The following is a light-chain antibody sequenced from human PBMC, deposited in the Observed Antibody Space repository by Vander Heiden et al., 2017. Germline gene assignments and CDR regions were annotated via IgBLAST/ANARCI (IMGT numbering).Light chain of an antibody. CDR3: QQTYTTPQT. CDR1: QSIGVY. CDR2: IAS. J-gene: IGKJ4*01. V-gene: IGKV1-39*01. Sequence: DIQMTHSPSSLSASLGDRVTITCRTSQSIGVYLNWYQQKPGKAPNLLIYIASSLQTGVTPRFSGSGSGIDFTLTISSLQPEDSATYYCQQTYTTPQTFGGGTKVEIK.